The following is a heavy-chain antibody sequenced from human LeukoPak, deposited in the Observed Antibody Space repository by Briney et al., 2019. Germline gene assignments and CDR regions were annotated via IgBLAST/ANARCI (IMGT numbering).Heavy chain of an antibody. CDR3: AGEGGDGGYLFDY. V-gene: IGHV3-7*05. Sequence: GGCLRLSCAASGFIFSSYWMSWVRQAPGKGLEWVANMNQDGSEKYYVDSVKGRFTISRDNAKNSLYLQMNSLRAEDTAVYYCAGEGGDGGYLFDYWGQGTLVTVSS. D-gene: IGHD5-12*01. CDR2: MNQDGSEK. CDR1: GFIFSSYW. J-gene: IGHJ4*02.